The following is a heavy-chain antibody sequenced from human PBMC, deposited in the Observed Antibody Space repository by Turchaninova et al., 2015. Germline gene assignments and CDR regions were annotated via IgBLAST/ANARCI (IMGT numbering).Heavy chain of an antibody. CDR1: GGPITNDNYY. D-gene: IGHD5-12*01. CDR2: IYYSGSA. Sequence: QLQLQESGPGLVKPSASLSLTCTPSGGPITNDNYYWGWIRQPPGKGLEWSENIYYSGSAYHSPSLKRRVNISVDTSKNQFSLKLTSATAADTAVYYCARMGYSGYDQPHSYAFDFWGQGTMVTVSS. J-gene: IGHJ3*01. CDR3: ARMGYSGYDQPHSYAFDF. V-gene: IGHV4-39*01.